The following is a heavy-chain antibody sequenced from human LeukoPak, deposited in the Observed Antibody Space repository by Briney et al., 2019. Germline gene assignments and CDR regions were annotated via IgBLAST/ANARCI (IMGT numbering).Heavy chain of an antibody. Sequence: GGPLRLSCAASGFTFSSYEMNWVRQAPGKGLEWVSYISSSGNTIYYADSVKGRFTISRDNAKNSLYLQMNSLRAEDTAVYYCAREALALNYWGQGTLVTVSS. V-gene: IGHV3-48*03. CDR2: ISSSGNTI. CDR3: AREALALNY. CDR1: GFTFSSYE. J-gene: IGHJ4*02.